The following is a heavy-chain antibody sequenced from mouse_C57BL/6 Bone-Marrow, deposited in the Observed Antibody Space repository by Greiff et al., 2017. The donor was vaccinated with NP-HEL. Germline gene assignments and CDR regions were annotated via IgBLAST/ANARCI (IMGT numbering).Heavy chain of an antibody. Sequence: EVKLVESGGGLVKPGGSLKLSCAASGFTFSDYGMHWVRQAPEKGLEWVAYISSGSSTISYADTVKGRFTISRDNAKNTLFLQMTSLRSEDTAMYYCARPFTTKDYYAMDYWGQGTSVTVSS. D-gene: IGHD2-12*01. CDR2: ISSGSSTI. CDR1: GFTFSDYG. J-gene: IGHJ4*01. CDR3: ARPFTTKDYYAMDY. V-gene: IGHV5-17*01.